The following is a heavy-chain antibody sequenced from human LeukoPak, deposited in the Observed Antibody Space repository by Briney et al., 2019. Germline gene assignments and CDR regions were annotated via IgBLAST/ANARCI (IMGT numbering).Heavy chain of an antibody. CDR2: IYYSGST. CDR1: GGSISSYY. Sequence: PSETLSLTCTVSGGSISSYYWSWIRQPPGKGLEWIGYIYYSGSTNYNPSLKSRVTMSVDTSKNQFSLKLSSVTAADTAVYYCARDGGYCGGDCFVDVWGKGTTVTVSS. D-gene: IGHD2-21*02. J-gene: IGHJ6*04. CDR3: ARDGGYCGGDCFVDV. V-gene: IGHV4-59*12.